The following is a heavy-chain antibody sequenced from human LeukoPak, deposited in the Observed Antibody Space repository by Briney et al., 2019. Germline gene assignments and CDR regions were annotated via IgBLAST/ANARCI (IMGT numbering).Heavy chain of an antibody. D-gene: IGHD3-16*01. Sequence: GGSLRLSCAASGFTFSSYSMNWVRPAPGKGLEWVSYISSSSSTIYYADSVKGRVTISRDNAKNSLYLQTNSLRAEDTALYYCARVPSYAYFYFDYWGQGTLVTVSS. CDR1: GFTFSSYS. J-gene: IGHJ4*02. CDR2: ISSSSSTI. V-gene: IGHV3-48*01. CDR3: ARVPSYAYFYFDY.